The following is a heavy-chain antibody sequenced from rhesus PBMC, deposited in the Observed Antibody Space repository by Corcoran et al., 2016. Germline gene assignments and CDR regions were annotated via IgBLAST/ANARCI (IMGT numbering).Heavy chain of an antibody. CDR3: ARVYDSGYHHLDY. V-gene: IGHV3S5*01. Sequence: EVQLVETGGGLVQPGGSLKLSCAASGLNFSSYCMRWFRQAPGKGIAWVLAIKKVRSSTYYEDAEKGRLTIYRDNSKNMLYLQMNNLKVEDTAVYYCARVYDSGYHHLDYWGQGARVTVSS. D-gene: IGHD3-28*01. CDR2: IKKVRSST. CDR1: GLNFSSYC. J-gene: IGHJ4*01.